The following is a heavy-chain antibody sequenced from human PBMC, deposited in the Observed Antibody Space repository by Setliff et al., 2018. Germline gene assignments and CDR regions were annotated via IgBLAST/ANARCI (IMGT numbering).Heavy chain of an antibody. D-gene: IGHD3-3*01. CDR3: TRDFLGATASFDI. CDR1: GFTLTSYP. J-gene: IGHJ3*02. V-gene: IGHV1-3*01. Sequence: ASVKVSCKASGFTLTSYPIHWVRQAPGQRLEWMGWINPDNGNRKYSQRFQGRVAITRDTSASTVFLKLSTLRSEDTAVYYCTRDFLGATASFDIWGQGTMVTVSS. CDR2: INPDNGNR.